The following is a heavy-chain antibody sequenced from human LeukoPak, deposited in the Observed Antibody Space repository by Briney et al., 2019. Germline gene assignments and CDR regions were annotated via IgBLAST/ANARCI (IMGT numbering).Heavy chain of an antibody. CDR2: ISAYNGNT. Sequence: ASVKVSCKASGYTFTSYGIIWVRQAPGQGLEWMGWISAYNGNTNYAQKLQGRVTMTTDTSTSTAYMELRSLRSDDTAVYYCASFSQAPQYYYYYYMDVWGKGTTVTVSS. V-gene: IGHV1-18*01. J-gene: IGHJ6*03. CDR3: ASFSQAPQYYYYYYMDV. D-gene: IGHD3-3*01. CDR1: GYTFTSYG.